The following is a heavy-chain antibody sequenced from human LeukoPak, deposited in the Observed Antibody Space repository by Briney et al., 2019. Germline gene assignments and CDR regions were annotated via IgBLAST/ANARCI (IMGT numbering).Heavy chain of an antibody. V-gene: IGHV1-2*02. J-gene: IGHJ6*03. CDR3: ARDHGWDYYDSSGYSRSYYYYMDV. CDR1: GYTFTGYY. CDR2: INPNSGGT. Sequence: ASVKVSCKAPGYTFTGYYMHWVRQATGQGLEWMGWINPNSGGTNYAQKFQGRVTMTRDTSISTAYMELSRLRSDDTAVYYCARDHGWDYYDSSGYSRSYYYYMDVWGKGTTVTVSS. D-gene: IGHD3-22*01.